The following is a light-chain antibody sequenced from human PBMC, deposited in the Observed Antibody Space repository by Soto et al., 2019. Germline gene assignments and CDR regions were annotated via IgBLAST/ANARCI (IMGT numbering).Light chain of an antibody. J-gene: IGKJ1*01. Sequence: EIVLTQSPGTLSLSPGEGATLSCRASQSVSSSYLAWYQQKLGQAPRLLVYGASSRATGISDRFSGSGSGTDFPLTISRLEPEDFAVYYCQHYGTSPVAFGQGTKVEIK. V-gene: IGKV3-20*01. CDR2: GAS. CDR1: QSVSSSY. CDR3: QHYGTSPVA.